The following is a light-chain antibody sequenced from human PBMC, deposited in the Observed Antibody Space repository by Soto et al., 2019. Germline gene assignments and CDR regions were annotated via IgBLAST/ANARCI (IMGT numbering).Light chain of an antibody. J-gene: IGKJ1*01. V-gene: IGKV2-30*01. CDR1: QSLVYSNGNAY. CDR3: MQGTHWPWT. CDR2: QVS. Sequence: DAVLTQSPLSLPVTLGQPAAISCRSSQSLVYSNGNAYLIWFQQRPGQSPRRLIYQVSTRDAGVPDRFSGSGSGTYFTLTISRVAAEDVGLYYCMQGTHWPWTFGQGTKVEI.